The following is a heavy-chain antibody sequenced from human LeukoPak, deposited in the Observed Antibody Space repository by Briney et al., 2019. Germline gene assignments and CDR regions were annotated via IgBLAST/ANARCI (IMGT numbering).Heavy chain of an antibody. CDR1: GGTFSSYA. V-gene: IGHV1-69*13. CDR2: IIPIFGTA. J-gene: IGHJ3*02. D-gene: IGHD2-15*01. CDR3: ARRYCSGGSCYSEAFDI. Sequence: SVKVSCKASGGTFSSYAISWVRQAPGQGLEWMGGIIPIFGTANYAQKFQDRVTITADESTSTAYMELSSLRSEDTAVYYCARRYCSGGSCYSEAFDIWGQGTMVTVSS.